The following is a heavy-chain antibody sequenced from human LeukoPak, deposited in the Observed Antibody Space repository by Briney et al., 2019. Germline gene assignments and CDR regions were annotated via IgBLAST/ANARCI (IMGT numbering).Heavy chain of an antibody. D-gene: IGHD3-22*01. J-gene: IGHJ4*02. CDR3: ARSPEKYYYDSSGYLDY. CDR1: GFTFSSYS. CDR2: ISSSSGYI. Sequence: TGRSLRLSCPPSGFTFSSYSMNWVRHAPGKWREWVSSISSSSGYIYYADSVKGRFTIYRDNAKKSLYLQMNSMRAEEKAVYYCARSPEKYYYDSSGYLDYWGQGTLVTVSS. V-gene: IGHV3-21*01.